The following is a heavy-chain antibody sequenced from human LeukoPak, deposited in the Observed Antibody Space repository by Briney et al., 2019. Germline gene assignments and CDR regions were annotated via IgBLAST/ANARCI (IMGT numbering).Heavy chain of an antibody. CDR3: ARDEAVAGYDY. CDR2: INAGNGNT. D-gene: IGHD6-19*01. Sequence: EASVKVSCKASGYTFTSYAMHWVRQAPGQRLEWMGWINAGNGNTKYSQKFQGRVTITRDTSASTAYMELSSLRSEDTAVYYCARDEAVAGYDYWGQGTLVTVSS. J-gene: IGHJ4*02. V-gene: IGHV1-3*01. CDR1: GYTFTSYA.